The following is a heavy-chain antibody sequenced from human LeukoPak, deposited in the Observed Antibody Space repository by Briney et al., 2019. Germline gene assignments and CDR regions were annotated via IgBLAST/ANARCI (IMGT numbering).Heavy chain of an antibody. CDR1: GLTFSNYW. CDR3: ASLTSQYDY. D-gene: IGHD3-10*01. CDR2: INNYGSIT. Sequence: GGSLRLSCAASGLTFSNYWIQWVRQAPGKGLVWVSRINNYGSITTYADSVKGRFTISRDNAKNTLYLQMNSLRAEDTAVYYCASLTSQYDYWGLGTPVTVSS. V-gene: IGHV3-74*03. J-gene: IGHJ4*02.